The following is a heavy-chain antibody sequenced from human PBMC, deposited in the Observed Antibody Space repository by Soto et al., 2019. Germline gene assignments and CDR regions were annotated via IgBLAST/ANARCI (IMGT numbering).Heavy chain of an antibody. Sequence: SETLSLTCTVSGGSISSGGYYWSWIRQHPGKGLEWIGYIYYSGSTYYNPSLKSRVTISVDTSKNQFSLKLSSVTAADTAVYYCASIHHIVEPCWGQGTLVTVSS. CDR1: GGSISSGGYY. D-gene: IGHD5-12*01. CDR3: ASIHHIVEPC. J-gene: IGHJ4*02. V-gene: IGHV4-31*03. CDR2: IYYSGST.